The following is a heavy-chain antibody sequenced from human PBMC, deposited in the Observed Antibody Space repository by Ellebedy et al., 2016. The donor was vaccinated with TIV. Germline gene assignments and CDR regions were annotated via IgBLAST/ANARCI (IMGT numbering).Heavy chain of an antibody. V-gene: IGHV3-7*01. CDR3: AGDEWGLEDAFDI. D-gene: IGHD1-26*01. CDR2: INKDGGEK. Sequence: GGSLRLSCAASGFTFSSYWMTWVRQTPGKGLEWVANINKDGGEKHYVDSVKGRFTVSRDNAKNSLYLQMNSLRAEDTAVYYCAGDEWGLEDAFDIWGQGTMVTVSS. J-gene: IGHJ3*02. CDR1: GFTFSSYW.